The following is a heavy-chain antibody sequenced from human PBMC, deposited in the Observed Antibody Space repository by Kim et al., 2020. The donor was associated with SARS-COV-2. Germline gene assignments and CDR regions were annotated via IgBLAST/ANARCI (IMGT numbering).Heavy chain of an antibody. CDR2: ISSSSSYI. J-gene: IGHJ4*02. D-gene: IGHD3-10*01. CDR1: GFTFSSYS. Sequence: GGSLRLSCAASGFTFSSYSMNWVRQAPGKGLEWVSSISSSSSYIYYADSVKGRFTISRDNAKNSLYLQMNSLRAEDTAVYYCARAGDYYGSGSGGFDYWGQGTLVTVSS. V-gene: IGHV3-21*01. CDR3: ARAGDYYGSGSGGFDY.